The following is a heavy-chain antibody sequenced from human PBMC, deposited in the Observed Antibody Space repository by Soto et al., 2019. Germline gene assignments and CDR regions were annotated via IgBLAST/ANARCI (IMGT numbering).Heavy chain of an antibody. J-gene: IGHJ5*02. CDR2: IIPILGIA. D-gene: IGHD6-19*01. V-gene: IGHV1-69*02. CDR1: GGTFSSYT. CDR3: ARGSSSGWLNWFDP. Sequence: QVQLVQSGAEVKKPGSSVKVSCKASGGTFSSYTISWVRQAPGQGLEWMGRIIPILGIANYAQKFQGRVTITADKXXSTAYMELSSLRSEDTAVYYCARGSSSGWLNWFDPWGQGTLVTVSS.